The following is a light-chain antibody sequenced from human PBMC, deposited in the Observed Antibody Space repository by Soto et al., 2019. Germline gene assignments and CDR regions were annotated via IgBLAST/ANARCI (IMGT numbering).Light chain of an antibody. J-gene: IGKJ4*01. CDR3: QQSYSTPLT. Sequence: DIPMTQSPASLSASVGDRVAIACRSSQSISSYLNWYQQKPGKAPKLLIYAASSLHSGVPSRFSGSGSGTDFTLTISSLQPEDFATYYCQQSYSTPLTFGGGTKVDIK. V-gene: IGKV1-39*01. CDR2: AAS. CDR1: QSISSY.